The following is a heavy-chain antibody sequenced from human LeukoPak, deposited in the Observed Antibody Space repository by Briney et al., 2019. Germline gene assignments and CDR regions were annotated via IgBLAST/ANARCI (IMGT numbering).Heavy chain of an antibody. CDR1: GYTFTSYD. CDR2: MNPNSGNT. D-gene: IGHD3-10*01. Sequence: ASVKVSCKASGYTFTSYDINWVRQATGQGLEWMGGMNPNSGNTGYAQKFQGRVTMTRNTSISTAYMELSSLRSEDTAVYYCARGRNYYGSGRSRYYGMDAWGQGTTVTVSS. CDR3: ARGRNYYGSGRSRYYGMDA. J-gene: IGHJ6*02. V-gene: IGHV1-8*01.